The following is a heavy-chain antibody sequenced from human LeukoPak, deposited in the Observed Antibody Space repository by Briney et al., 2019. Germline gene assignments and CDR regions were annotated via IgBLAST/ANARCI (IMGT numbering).Heavy chain of an antibody. J-gene: IGHJ3*02. CDR2: INHSGST. D-gene: IGHD1-20*01. CDR3: ARLLRYNWNPGHAFDI. CDR1: GFTFSSYS. Sequence: PGGSLRLSCAASGFTFSSYSMSWIRQPPGKGLEWIGEINHSGSTNYNPSLKSRVTISVDTSKSQFSLRLSSVTAADTAVYYCARLLRYNWNPGHAFDIWGQGAMVTVSS. V-gene: IGHV4-34*01.